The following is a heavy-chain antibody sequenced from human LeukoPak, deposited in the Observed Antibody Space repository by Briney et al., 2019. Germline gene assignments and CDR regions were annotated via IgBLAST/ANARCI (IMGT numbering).Heavy chain of an antibody. Sequence: PGGSLRLSCEVSGFTFSDHYMSWIRQAPGKRLEWVSYISSGSTYTNYADPVKGRFTISRDNSRSTLYLQMNSLSPEDTAVYYCAKTFQYGSASSYVTFDSWGQGTLVTVSS. D-gene: IGHD3-10*01. J-gene: IGHJ4*02. V-gene: IGHV3-11*03. CDR2: ISSGSTYT. CDR3: AKTFQYGSASSYVTFDS. CDR1: GFTFSDHY.